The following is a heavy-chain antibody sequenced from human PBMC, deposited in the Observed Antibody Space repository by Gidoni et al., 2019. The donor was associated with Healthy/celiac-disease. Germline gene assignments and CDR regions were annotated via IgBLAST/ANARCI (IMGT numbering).Heavy chain of an antibody. D-gene: IGHD1-1*01. CDR2: WNPNSSNT. J-gene: IGHJ2*01. CDR3: ARVAWRGKVPPWYFDL. Sequence: MQPVQSWAEGKKREASVRVSGKSSAHTFTRYDINLVRQATGQGLEWMGGWNPNSSNTGYAQKFQGRVTMTRNTSRSTAYMELSSLRSDDTAVYYCARVAWRGKVPPWYFDLWGRGTLVTVSS. V-gene: IGHV1-8*01. CDR1: AHTFTRYD.